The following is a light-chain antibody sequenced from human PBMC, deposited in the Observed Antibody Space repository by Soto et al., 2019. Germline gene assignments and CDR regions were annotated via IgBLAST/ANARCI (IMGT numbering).Light chain of an antibody. V-gene: IGKV3-11*01. CDR1: QSISSA. J-gene: IGKJ4*01. Sequence: EVVLTQSPATLSVSPGERATLSCRASQSISSALAWYQQRPGQPPRLLIYDASDRADGIPARFSGTRSGTDFTLTISSLEPEDFAVYYCQQRSNWLTFGGGTRVDIK. CDR2: DAS. CDR3: QQRSNWLT.